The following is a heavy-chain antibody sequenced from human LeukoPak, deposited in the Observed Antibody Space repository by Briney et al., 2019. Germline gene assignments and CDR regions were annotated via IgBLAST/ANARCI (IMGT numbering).Heavy chain of an antibody. CDR2: ISGSGGST. CDR1: GFTFSSYA. D-gene: IGHD2-15*01. V-gene: IGHV3-23*01. CDR3: ANSFHCSGGSCYFQWFDP. J-gene: IGHJ5*02. Sequence: QPGGSLRLSCAASGFTFSSYAMSWVRQAPGKGLEWVSAISGSGGSTYYADSVKGRFTISRDNSKNTLYLQMNSLRAEDTAVYYCANSFHCSGGSCYFQWFDPWGQGTLVTVSS.